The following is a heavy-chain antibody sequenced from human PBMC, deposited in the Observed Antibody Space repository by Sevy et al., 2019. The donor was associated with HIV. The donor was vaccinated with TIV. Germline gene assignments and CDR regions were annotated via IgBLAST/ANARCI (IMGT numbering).Heavy chain of an antibody. CDR2: IYYNGHI. CDR1: GGSITSLY. CDR3: AGENAWGRCYS. V-gene: IGHV4-59*08. Sequence: SETLSLTCTVSGGSITSLYWNWIRQPPGKGLEWIANIYYNGHINYNPSLKSRVTLSLDTSKNQFSPGLSSLTAADTAMYYCAGENAWGRCYSWGQGTLVTVSS. J-gene: IGHJ4*02. D-gene: IGHD1-26*01.